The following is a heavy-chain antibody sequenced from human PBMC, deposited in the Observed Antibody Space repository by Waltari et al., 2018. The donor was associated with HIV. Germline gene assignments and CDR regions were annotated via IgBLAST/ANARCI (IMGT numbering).Heavy chain of an antibody. CDR1: GGSISSNYYF. D-gene: IGHD3-10*01. V-gene: IGHV4-39*01. J-gene: IGHJ2*01. Sequence: QSQLQESDPGLVKPSETLSLTCTVSGGSISSNYYFWAWVRQPPGKGLAWIGTLSHTGGTTYDNPSLKSRVIIAVDPSKDQSSLKLSSMTATDTAVYYCARQRGSGLWYFDLWGRGTLVSVSS. CDR3: ARQRGSGLWYFDL. CDR2: LSHTGGTT.